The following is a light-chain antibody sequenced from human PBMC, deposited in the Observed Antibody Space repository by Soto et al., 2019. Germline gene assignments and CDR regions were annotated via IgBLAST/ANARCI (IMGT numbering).Light chain of an antibody. CDR1: QRITTY. J-gene: IGKJ2*01. CDR3: QQTYSTPYT. CDR2: TSG. Sequence: IQMTQSPSSLSASVGDRVTITCRASQRITTYLNWYQQKPGEAPKLLISTSGTLQRGVPSRFSGSGSGTDFTLTITALRPEDFATYFCQQTYSTPYTFVQGTKLAIK. V-gene: IGKV1-39*01.